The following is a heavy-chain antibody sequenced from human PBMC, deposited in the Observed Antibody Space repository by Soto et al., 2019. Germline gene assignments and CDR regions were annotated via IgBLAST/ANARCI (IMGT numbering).Heavy chain of an antibody. V-gene: IGHV4-59*01. D-gene: IGHD5-18*01. CDR2: IYYSDST. Sequence: TLCVTNTVAGGSIISYYGRWIRKPPGKGLEWIGYIYYSDSTNYNPSLKSRVIISVDTSKNQFSLKLSSVTAADTAVYYCARTLYSYGPRFHYWGQGTLVTVSS. J-gene: IGHJ4*02. CDR1: GGSIISYY. CDR3: ARTLYSYGPRFHY.